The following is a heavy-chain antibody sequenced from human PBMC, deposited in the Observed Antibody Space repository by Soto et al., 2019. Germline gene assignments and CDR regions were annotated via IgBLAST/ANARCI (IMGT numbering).Heavy chain of an antibody. V-gene: IGHV1-69*12. CDR3: ARHGAAGAYYYGMDV. CDR2: IIPIFGTA. D-gene: IGHD6-13*01. Sequence: QVQLVQSGAEVKKPGSSVKVSCKASGGTFSSYAISWVRQAPGQGLEWMGGIIPIFGTANYAQKFQGRVTICADECRSTAYMELGSLGSEDKPVYYCARHGAAGAYYYGMDVWGPGTTVPVSS. CDR1: GGTFSSYA. J-gene: IGHJ6*02.